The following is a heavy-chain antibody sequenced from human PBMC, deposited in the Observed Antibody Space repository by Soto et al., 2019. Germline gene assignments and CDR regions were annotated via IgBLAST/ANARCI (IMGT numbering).Heavy chain of an antibody. Sequence: GGSLRLSCVVSGFIPSSYAMSWVRQAPGKGLEWVSGISGSGGATSYGDSMKGRFTISRDNAKNSLYLEMNSLRAEDTAVYYCARESEDLTSNFDYWGQGTLVTVSS. CDR3: ARESEDLTSNFDY. V-gene: IGHV3-23*01. J-gene: IGHJ4*02. CDR1: GFIPSSYA. CDR2: ISGSGGAT.